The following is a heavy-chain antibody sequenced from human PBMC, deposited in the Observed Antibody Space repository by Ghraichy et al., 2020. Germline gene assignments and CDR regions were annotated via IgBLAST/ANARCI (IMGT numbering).Heavy chain of an antibody. Sequence: GGSLRLSCAASGFTVSSNYMSWVRQAPGKGLEWVSVIYSGGSTYYADSVKGRFTISRDNSKNTLYLQMNSLRAEDTAVYYCARGKHYDILTGYYTYYYGMDVWGQGTTVTVSS. CDR3: ARGKHYDILTGYYTYYYGMDV. J-gene: IGHJ6*02. D-gene: IGHD3-9*01. CDR2: IYSGGST. CDR1: GFTVSSNY. V-gene: IGHV3-53*01.